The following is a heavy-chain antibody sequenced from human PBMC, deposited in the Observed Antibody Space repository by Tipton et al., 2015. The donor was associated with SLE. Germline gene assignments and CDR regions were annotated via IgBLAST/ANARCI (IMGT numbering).Heavy chain of an antibody. CDR3: ARVRVDTAMGVFDF. J-gene: IGHJ4*02. V-gene: IGHV1-18*01. CDR2: ISTYNGNT. D-gene: IGHD5-18*01. Sequence: QLVQSGAEVKKPGASVRVSCKASGYTFTTYGISWVRQAPGQGLEWMGWISTYNGNTNYAQKLQGRVTMTSDTSTSTAYMELRSLRSDDTAIYYCARVRVDTAMGVFDFWGQGPLVTVSS. CDR1: GYTFTTYG.